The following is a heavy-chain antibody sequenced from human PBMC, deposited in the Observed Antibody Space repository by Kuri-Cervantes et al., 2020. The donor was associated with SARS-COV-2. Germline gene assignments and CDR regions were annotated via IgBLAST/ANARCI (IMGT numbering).Heavy chain of an antibody. Sequence: GGSLRLSCAASGFTFSSYAMSWVRQAPGKGLEWVSAISGSGGSTYYADSVKGRFTISRDNSKNTLYLQMNCLRAEDTAVYYCAKADWANYYYYYGMDVWGQGTTVTVSS. V-gene: IGHV3-23*01. J-gene: IGHJ6*02. CDR2: ISGSGGST. D-gene: IGHD3-9*01. CDR3: AKADWANYYYYYGMDV. CDR1: GFTFSSYA.